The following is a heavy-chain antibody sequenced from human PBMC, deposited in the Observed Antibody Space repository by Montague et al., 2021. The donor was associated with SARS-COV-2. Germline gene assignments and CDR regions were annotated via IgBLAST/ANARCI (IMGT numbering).Heavy chain of an antibody. D-gene: IGHD5-24*01. CDR1: GYSISSSNW. CDR3: AKSADHNYFLDS. CDR2: IYHTGST. V-gene: IGHV4-28*01. J-gene: IGHJ4*02. Sequence: SETLSLTCAVSGYSISSSNWWGWIRQAPGRGLEWIGYIYHTGSTYYNPSLKSRVTMSVGKSNNLFSLELSSVTAVDTAVYYCAKSADHNYFLDSWGQGTPVTVSS.